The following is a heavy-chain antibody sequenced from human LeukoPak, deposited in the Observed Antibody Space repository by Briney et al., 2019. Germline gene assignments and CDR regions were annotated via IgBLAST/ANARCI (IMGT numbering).Heavy chain of an antibody. Sequence: HTGGSLRLSCAASGFTFSSYGMSWVRQAPGKGLEWVSAISGSGGSTYYADSVKGRFTISRDNSKNTLYLQMNSLRAEDTAVYYCANVGATSGLGAFDIWGQGTMVTVSS. CDR1: GFTFSSYG. V-gene: IGHV3-23*01. CDR3: ANVGATSGLGAFDI. D-gene: IGHD1-26*01. CDR2: ISGSGGST. J-gene: IGHJ3*02.